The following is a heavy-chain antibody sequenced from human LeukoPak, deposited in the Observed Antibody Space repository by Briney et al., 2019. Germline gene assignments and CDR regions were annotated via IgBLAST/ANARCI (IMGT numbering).Heavy chain of an antibody. D-gene: IGHD3-3*01. Sequence: PGGSLTLSCAASGFTFSSYSMIWVRQTPGEGLEWISYISPVKNTIYYADSVKGRFTISRDDAKNSLDLQMNSLRAEDTAVYYCARESDRHHDLWSGYLALDYWGQGTRVSVSS. CDR1: GFTFSSYS. CDR2: ISPVKNTI. J-gene: IGHJ4*02. CDR3: ARESDRHHDLWSGYLALDY. V-gene: IGHV3-48*01.